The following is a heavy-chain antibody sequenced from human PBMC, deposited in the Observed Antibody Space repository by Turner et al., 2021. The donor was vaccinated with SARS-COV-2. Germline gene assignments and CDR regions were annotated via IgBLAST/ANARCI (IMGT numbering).Heavy chain of an antibody. CDR3: ARHKWRRGAF. Sequence: EVQLVESGGGLVQPGGSLRLSCAASGFTVSSNYMSWVRLAPGKGLEWVSLIYSGGSTDYADSVKGRFTISRDNSKNTLSLQMNSLRAEDTAVYYCARHKWRRGAFWGQGTLVTVSS. CDR1: GFTVSSNY. V-gene: IGHV3-66*04. CDR2: IYSGGST. D-gene: IGHD5-12*01. J-gene: IGHJ4*02.